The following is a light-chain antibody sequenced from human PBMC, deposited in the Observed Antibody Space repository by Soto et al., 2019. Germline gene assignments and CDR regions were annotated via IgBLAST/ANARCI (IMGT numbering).Light chain of an antibody. CDR1: SSNTGSNY. V-gene: IGLV1-47*01. CDR2: RNN. CDR3: AAWDDSLSGFV. Sequence: QSALNQPPSASGAPGQRVTISCSGSSSNTGSNYVYWYQQLPGTAPKLLIYRNNQRPSGVPDRFSGSKSGTSASLAISGLRSEDEADYSCAAWDDSLSGFVFGTGTKVTVL. J-gene: IGLJ1*01.